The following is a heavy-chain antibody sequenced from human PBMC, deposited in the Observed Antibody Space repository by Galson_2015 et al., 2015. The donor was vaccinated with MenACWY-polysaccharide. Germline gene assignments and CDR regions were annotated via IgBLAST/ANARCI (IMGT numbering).Heavy chain of an antibody. CDR3: VKDMSGPDDY. CDR2: INEDGTTI. CDR1: GFSFSHYW. V-gene: IGHV3-74*01. Sequence: SLRLSCAASGFSFSHYWMHWVRQAPGAGLVWVSRINEDGTTIKYAGSVKGRVTISRDNAKNTLYLQMNSLRPEDTALYYCVKDMSGPDDYWGQGTLATVSS. J-gene: IGHJ4*02. D-gene: IGHD3-10*01.